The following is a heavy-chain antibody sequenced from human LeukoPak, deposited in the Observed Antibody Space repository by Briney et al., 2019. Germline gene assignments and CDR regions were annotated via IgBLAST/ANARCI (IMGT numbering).Heavy chain of an antibody. CDR3: ATGSFDPALDY. D-gene: IGHD3-9*01. CDR1: GFTFSSYS. CDR2: ISSSSSTI. Sequence: PGGSLRLSCAASGFTFSSYSMNWVRQAPGKGLEWVSYISSSSSTIYYADSVKGRFTISRDNAKNSLYLQMNSLRAEDTAVYYCATGSFDPALDYWGQGTLVTVSS. J-gene: IGHJ4*02. V-gene: IGHV3-48*01.